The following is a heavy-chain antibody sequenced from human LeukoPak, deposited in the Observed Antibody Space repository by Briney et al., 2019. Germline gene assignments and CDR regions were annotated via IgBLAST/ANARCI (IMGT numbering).Heavy chain of an antibody. CDR2: ISAYNGNT. CDR3: ARLGCSDVSCYKYYFDY. D-gene: IGHD2-15*01. CDR1: GYTFTSYG. J-gene: IGHJ4*02. Sequence: ASVKVSCKASGYTFTSYGISWVRQAPGQGLEWMGWISAYNGNTNYAQKLQGRVTMTTDTSTSTAYMELSSLTSEDTAVYYCARLGCSDVSCYKYYFDYWGQGTLVTVSS. V-gene: IGHV1-18*01.